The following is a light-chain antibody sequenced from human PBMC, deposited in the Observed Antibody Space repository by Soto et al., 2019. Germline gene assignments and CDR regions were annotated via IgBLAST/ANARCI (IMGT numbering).Light chain of an antibody. J-gene: IGKJ4*01. CDR3: QQYKYWPLA. CDR1: RSISSS. Sequence: ETVMTQSPATLSVSPGEGATLSCRASRSISSSLAWYQQKPGRAPRLLIYGASTTATDIPARFSGSGSGTEFTLTISSLQSEDFAIYYCQQYKYWPLAFGGGTRVEIK. CDR2: GAS. V-gene: IGKV3-15*01.